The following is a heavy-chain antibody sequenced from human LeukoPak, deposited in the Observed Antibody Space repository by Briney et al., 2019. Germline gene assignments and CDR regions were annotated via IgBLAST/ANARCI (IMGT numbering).Heavy chain of an antibody. Sequence: SETLSLTCAVSGGSISSGDDYWSWIRQPPGKGLEWIGHIYYSGSTYYNPSLKSRLRISVDTSKNQFSLQLSSVTAADTAVYSCARLTMVRGGSFDYWGQGALVTVSS. D-gene: IGHD3-10*01. CDR3: ARLTMVRGGSFDY. V-gene: IGHV4-30-4*01. CDR1: GGSISSGDDY. CDR2: IYYSGST. J-gene: IGHJ4*02.